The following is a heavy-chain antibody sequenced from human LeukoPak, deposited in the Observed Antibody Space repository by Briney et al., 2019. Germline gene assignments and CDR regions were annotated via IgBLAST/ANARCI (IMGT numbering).Heavy chain of an antibody. J-gene: IGHJ3*02. CDR2: IYHSGSP. Sequence: SETLSLTCAVSGYSISSGYYWGWIRQPPGKGLEWIGSIYHSGSPYYNPSLKSRVTISVDTSKNQFSLKLSSVTAADTAVYYCVRDRVLGAFDIWGQGTMVTVSS. D-gene: IGHD3-16*01. V-gene: IGHV4-38-2*02. CDR3: VRDRVLGAFDI. CDR1: GYSISSGYY.